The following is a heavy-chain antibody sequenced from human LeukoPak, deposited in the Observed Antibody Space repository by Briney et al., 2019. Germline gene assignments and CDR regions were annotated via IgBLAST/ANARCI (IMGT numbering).Heavy chain of an antibody. J-gene: IGHJ6*02. CDR2: IIPIFGTA. V-gene: IGHV1-69*13. D-gene: IGHD1-1*01. CDR1: GGTFSSYD. CDR3: ANRRRASRGYGMDV. Sequence: SVKVSCKASGGTFSSYDISWVRQAPGQGLEWMGGIIPIFGTANYAQKFQGRATITADESTSTAYMELSSLRSEDTAVYYCANRRRASRGYGMDVWGQGITVTVSS.